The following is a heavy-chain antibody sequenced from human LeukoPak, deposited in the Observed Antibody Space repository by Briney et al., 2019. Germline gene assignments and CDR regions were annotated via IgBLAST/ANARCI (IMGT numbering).Heavy chain of an antibody. CDR3: ARDDNSCGWYNWFDP. D-gene: IGHD6-19*01. CDR2: IYYSGST. V-gene: IGHV4-59*01. Sequence: NPSETLSLTCTVSGGSISSYYWSWLRQPPGKGLGWIGYIYYSGSTNYDPSLKSRVTISVGTSKNQFSLNLSSVTAADTAVYYCARDDNSCGWYNWFDPWGQGTLVTVSS. J-gene: IGHJ5*02. CDR1: GGSISSYY.